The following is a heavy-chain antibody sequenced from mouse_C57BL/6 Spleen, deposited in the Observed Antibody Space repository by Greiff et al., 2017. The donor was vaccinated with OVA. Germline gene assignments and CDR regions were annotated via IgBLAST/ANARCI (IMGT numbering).Heavy chain of an antibody. V-gene: IGHV5-15*01. J-gene: IGHJ1*03. D-gene: IGHD2-5*01. Sequence: EVQRVESGGGLVQPGGSLKLSCAASGFTFSDYGMAWVRQAPRKGPEWVAFISNLAYSIYYADTVTGRFTISRENAKNTLYLEMSSLRSEDTAMYYGAGRQGHSNDWYFDVWGTGTTVTVSS. CDR2: ISNLAYSI. CDR1: GFTFSDYG. CDR3: AGRQGHSNDWYFDV.